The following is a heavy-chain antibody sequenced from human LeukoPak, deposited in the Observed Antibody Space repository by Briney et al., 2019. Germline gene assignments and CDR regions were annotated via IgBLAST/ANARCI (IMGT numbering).Heavy chain of an antibody. CDR2: IYYSGST. J-gene: IGHJ4*02. V-gene: IGHV4-59*01. Sequence: SETLSLTCTVSGGSISSYYWSWIRQPPGKGLEWIGYIYYSGSTNYNPSLKSRVTISVDTSKNQFSLKLSSVTAADTAVYYCAKDRDGYNLYFDYWGQGTLVTVSS. CDR3: AKDRDGYNLYFDY. D-gene: IGHD5-24*01. CDR1: GGSISSYY.